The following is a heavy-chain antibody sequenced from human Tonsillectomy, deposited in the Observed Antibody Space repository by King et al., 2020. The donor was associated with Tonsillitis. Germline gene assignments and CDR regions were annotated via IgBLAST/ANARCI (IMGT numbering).Heavy chain of an antibody. CDR2: INPNGDST. Sequence: EQLVQSGAEMKKPGASVKVSCKTSGFRFTTYYVHWVRQAPGQGLEWMGIINPNGDSTRYAQQFQGRVTMTRDTSTSTVYLEVSSLRFEATAVYYCARENEWEPPRCYFDYWGQGTLVTVSS. D-gene: IGHD1-26*01. V-gene: IGHV1-46*01. J-gene: IGHJ4*02. CDR1: GFRFTTYY. CDR3: ARENEWEPPRCYFDY.